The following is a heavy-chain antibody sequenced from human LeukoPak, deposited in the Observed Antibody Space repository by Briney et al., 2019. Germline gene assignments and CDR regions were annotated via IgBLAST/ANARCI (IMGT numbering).Heavy chain of an antibody. CDR2: ISSSGSTI. CDR1: GFTFSDYY. Sequence: PGGSLRPSCAASGFTFSDYYMSWIRQAPGKGLEWVSYISSSGSTIYYADSVKGRFTISRDNAKNSLYLQMNSLRAEDTAVYYCARRLQYSSSWYGAFDIWGQGTMVTVSS. J-gene: IGHJ3*02. CDR3: ARRLQYSSSWYGAFDI. V-gene: IGHV3-11*01. D-gene: IGHD6-13*01.